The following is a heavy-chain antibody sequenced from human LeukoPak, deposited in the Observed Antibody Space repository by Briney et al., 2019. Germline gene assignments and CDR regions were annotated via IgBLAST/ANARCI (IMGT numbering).Heavy chain of an antibody. CDR3: ARDSLRTAIAMAGGNWFDP. D-gene: IGHD6-19*01. Sequence: ASVKVSCKASGYTFTGYHMHWVRQAPGQGLEWMGLINPSGGSTTYAEKFQGRVTMTRDTSTSTVYTELSSLRSEDTAVYYCARDSLRTAIAMAGGNWFDPWGQGTLVTVSS. CDR1: GYTFTGYH. CDR2: INPSGGST. V-gene: IGHV1-46*01. J-gene: IGHJ5*02.